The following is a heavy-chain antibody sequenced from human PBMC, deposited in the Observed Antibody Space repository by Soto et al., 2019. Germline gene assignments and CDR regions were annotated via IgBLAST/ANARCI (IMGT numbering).Heavy chain of an antibody. CDR3: ARTREPRSSHSYYYGMDV. D-gene: IGHD1-1*01. CDR2: IIPIFGTA. V-gene: IGHV1-69*13. Sequence: SVKVSCKASGGTFSSYAISWVRQAPGQGLEWMGGIIPIFGTANYAQKFQGRVTITADESTSTAYMELSSLRSEDTAVYYCARTREPRSSHSYYYGMDVWGQGTTVTVSS. J-gene: IGHJ6*02. CDR1: GGTFSSYA.